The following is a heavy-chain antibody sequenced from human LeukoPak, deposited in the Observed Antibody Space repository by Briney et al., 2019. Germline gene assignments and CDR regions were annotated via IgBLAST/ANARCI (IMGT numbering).Heavy chain of an antibody. CDR3: AKVLYY. V-gene: IGHV3-23*01. CDR1: GLTVSNNY. CDR2: ISGSGGST. Sequence: PGGSLRLSCVVSGLTVSNNYMTWVRQAPGKGLEWVSAISGSGGSTYYADSVKGRFTISRDNSKNTLYLQMNSLRAEDTAVYYCAKVLYYWGQGTLVTVSS. J-gene: IGHJ4*02.